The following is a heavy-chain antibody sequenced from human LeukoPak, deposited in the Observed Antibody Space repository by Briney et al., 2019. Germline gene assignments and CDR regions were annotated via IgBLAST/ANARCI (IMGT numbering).Heavy chain of an antibody. J-gene: IGHJ6*03. Sequence: GGTLRLSCAASGFTFSSYGMSWVRQAPGKGLEWVSAISGSGGSTYYADSVKGRFTISRDNSKNTLYLQMNSLRAEDTAVYYCAKCAERYRMSYYYMDVWGKGTTVTISS. CDR1: GFTFSSYG. D-gene: IGHD5-18*01. CDR2: ISGSGGST. CDR3: AKCAERYRMSYYYMDV. V-gene: IGHV3-23*01.